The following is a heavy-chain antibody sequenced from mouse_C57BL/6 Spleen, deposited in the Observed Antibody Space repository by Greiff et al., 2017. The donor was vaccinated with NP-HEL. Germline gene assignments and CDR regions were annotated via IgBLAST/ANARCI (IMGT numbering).Heavy chain of an antibody. Sequence: QVHVKQSGPELVKPGASVKISCKASGYAFSSSWMNWVKQRPGKGLEWIGRIYPGDGDTNYNGKFKGKATLTADKSSSTAYMQLSSLTSEDSAVYFCARGSYGYFDVWGTGTTVTVSS. CDR1: GYAFSSSW. J-gene: IGHJ1*03. V-gene: IGHV1-82*01. CDR3: ARGSYGYFDV. CDR2: IYPGDGDT.